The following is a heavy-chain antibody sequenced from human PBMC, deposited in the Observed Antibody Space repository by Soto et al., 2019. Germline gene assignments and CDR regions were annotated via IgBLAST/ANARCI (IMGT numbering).Heavy chain of an antibody. D-gene: IGHD3-16*02. Sequence: ASVKVSCKASGYTFTSYYMHWVRQAPGQGLEWMGIINPSGGSTSYAQKFQGRVTMTRDTSTSTVYMELSSLRSEDTAVYYCARVHYDYLWGSYRPHPPDYFDYWGQGTLVTVSS. V-gene: IGHV1-46*03. CDR1: GYTFTSYY. CDR3: ARVHYDYLWGSYRPHPPDYFDY. CDR2: INPSGGST. J-gene: IGHJ4*02.